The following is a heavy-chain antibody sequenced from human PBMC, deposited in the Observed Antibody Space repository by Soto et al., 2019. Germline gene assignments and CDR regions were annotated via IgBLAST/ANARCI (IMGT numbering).Heavy chain of an antibody. CDR2: ISAYNGNP. J-gene: IGHJ3*02. Sequence: QVQLVQSGPEVKKPGASVKVSCKASGYTFTSYGISWVRQAPGQGREWMGWISAYNGNPNYAQKLQGRVTMTTDTSTSTAYLELRSLRSDDTAVFYCATAPLYSTSPKCAFDIWGQGTVVTVSS. CDR3: ATAPLYSTSPKCAFDI. V-gene: IGHV1-18*01. CDR1: GYTFTSYG. D-gene: IGHD6-6*01.